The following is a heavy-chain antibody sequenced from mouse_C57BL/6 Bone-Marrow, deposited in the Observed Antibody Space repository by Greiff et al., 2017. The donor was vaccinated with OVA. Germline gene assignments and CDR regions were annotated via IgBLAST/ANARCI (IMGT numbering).Heavy chain of an antibody. D-gene: IGHD2-1*01. CDR3: ARSVYYGILGAY. V-gene: IGHV3-6*01. Sequence: DVKLQESGPGLVKPSQSLSLTCSVTGYSITSGYYWNWIRQFPGNKLEWMGYISYDGSNNYNPSLKNRISITRDTSKNQFFLKLNSVTTEDTATYYCARSVYYGILGAYWGQGTLVTVSA. CDR2: ISYDGSN. J-gene: IGHJ3*01. CDR1: GYSITSGYY.